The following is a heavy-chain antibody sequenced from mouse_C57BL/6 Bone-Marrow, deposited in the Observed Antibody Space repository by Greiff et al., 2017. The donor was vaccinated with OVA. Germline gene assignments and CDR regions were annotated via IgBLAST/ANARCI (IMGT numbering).Heavy chain of an antibody. Sequence: QVQLQQSGAELVKPGASVKMSCKASGYTFTSYWITWVKQRPGQGLEWIGDIYPGSGSTNYNEKFKSKATLTVDTSSSTAYMQLSSLTSEDSAVYYCAIYDGYYFNYAMDYWGQGTSVTVSS. CDR1: GYTFTSYW. CDR3: AIYDGYYFNYAMDY. J-gene: IGHJ4*01. CDR2: IYPGSGST. V-gene: IGHV1-55*01. D-gene: IGHD2-3*01.